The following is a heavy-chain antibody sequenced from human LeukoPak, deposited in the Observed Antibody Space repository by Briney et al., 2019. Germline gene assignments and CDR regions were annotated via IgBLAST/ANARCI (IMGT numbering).Heavy chain of an antibody. D-gene: IGHD3-3*01. Sequence: AGGSLRLSCAASGFTVSSNYMSWVRQAPGKGLEWVSVIYSGGSTYYADSVKGRFTISRDNSKNTLYLQMNSLRAEDTAVYYCARDPTIWSGYYNYYYGMDVWGQGTTVTVSS. V-gene: IGHV3-66*01. J-gene: IGHJ6*02. CDR3: ARDPTIWSGYYNYYYGMDV. CDR1: GFTVSSNY. CDR2: IYSGGST.